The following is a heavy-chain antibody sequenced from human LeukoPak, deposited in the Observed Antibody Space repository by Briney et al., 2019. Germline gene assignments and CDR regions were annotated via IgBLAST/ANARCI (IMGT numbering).Heavy chain of an antibody. CDR2: ISSSSSDI. V-gene: IGHV3-21*06. CDR3: ARVGAFSAINY. D-gene: IGHD5-18*01. CDR1: GFTFSTYW. J-gene: IGHJ4*02. Sequence: GGSLRLSCAASGFTFSTYWMHWVRQTPGEGLVWVSYISSSSSDIHYADSVKGRFTISRDNADNSLYLQMNSLRAEDTAVYYCARVGAFSAINYWGQGTLVTVSS.